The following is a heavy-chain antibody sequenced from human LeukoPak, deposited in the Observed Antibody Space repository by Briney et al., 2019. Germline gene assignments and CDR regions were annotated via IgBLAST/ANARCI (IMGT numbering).Heavy chain of an antibody. CDR2: ISSSGSTI. V-gene: IGHV3-48*03. CDR3: AKDLRLVAAYYFDY. J-gene: IGHJ4*02. Sequence: GGSLRLSCAASGFTFSSYEMNWVRQAPGKGLEWVSYISSSGSTIYYADSVKGRFTISRDNSKNTLYLQMNSLGAEDTAVYYCAKDLRLVAAYYFDYWGQGTLVTVSS. CDR1: GFTFSSYE. D-gene: IGHD5-12*01.